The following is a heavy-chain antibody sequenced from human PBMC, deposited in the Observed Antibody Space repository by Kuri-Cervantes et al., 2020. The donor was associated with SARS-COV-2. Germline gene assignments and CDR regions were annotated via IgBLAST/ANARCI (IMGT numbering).Heavy chain of an antibody. V-gene: IGHV1-69*13. CDR2: SIPIFGTA. J-gene: IGHJ6*03. CDR3: ARGGGGRGAPIPAFYYYYYYMDV. CDR1: GGTFSSYA. D-gene: IGHD3-16*01. Sequence: SVKVSCKASGGTFSSYAISWVRQAPGQGREWMGGSIPIFGTANYAQKFQGRVTITEDESTSTAYMELSNLRSEDTAVYYCARGGGGRGAPIPAFYYYYYYMDVWGKGTTVTVSS.